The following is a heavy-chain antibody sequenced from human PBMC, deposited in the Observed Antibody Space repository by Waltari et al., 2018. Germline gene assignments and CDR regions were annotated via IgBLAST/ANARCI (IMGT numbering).Heavy chain of an antibody. Sequence: QIGSANYNPSLRSRLTISVDRSKNQFSLRLSSVTAADTAVYYCARGRGWQNYFDYWSQGTLVTVSS. V-gene: IGHV4-34*13. CDR2: QIGSA. D-gene: IGHD6-19*01. J-gene: IGHJ4*02. CDR3: ARGRGWQNYFDY.